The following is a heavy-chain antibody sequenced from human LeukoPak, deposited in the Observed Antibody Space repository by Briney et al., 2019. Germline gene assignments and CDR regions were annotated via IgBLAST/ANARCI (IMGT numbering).Heavy chain of an antibody. D-gene: IGHD6-19*01. CDR3: ARGRTGYSSGWYGDYGDY. CDR2: ISNISRYI. Sequence: GGSLRLSCAASGFTFSSYSMNWVRQAPGKGLEWVSSISNISRYIYYADSVKGRFTISRDNAKNSLYLQMNSLRAEDTAVYYCARGRTGYSSGWYGDYGDYWGQGTLVTVSS. CDR1: GFTFSSYS. J-gene: IGHJ4*02. V-gene: IGHV3-21*01.